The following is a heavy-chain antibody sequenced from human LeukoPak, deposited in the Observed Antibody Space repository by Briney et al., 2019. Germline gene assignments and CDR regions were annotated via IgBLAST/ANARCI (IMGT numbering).Heavy chain of an antibody. CDR1: GGSISSSY. CDR2: IYYSGST. J-gene: IGHJ6*03. V-gene: IGHV4-59*01. Sequence: PSQTLSLTCTVSGGSISSSYWSWIRQPPGKGLEWIGYIYYSGSTNYNPSLKSRVTISADTSTNQFSLKLSSVTAADTAVYYCALGYSYYFLDVWGKGTTVTVSS. D-gene: IGHD7-27*01. CDR3: ALGYSYYFLDV.